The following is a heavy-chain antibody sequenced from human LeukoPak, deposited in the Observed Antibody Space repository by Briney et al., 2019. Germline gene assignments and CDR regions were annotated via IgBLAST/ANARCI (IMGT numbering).Heavy chain of an antibody. D-gene: IGHD3-22*01. CDR1: GGSISSYY. CDR3: ARADYDSSGYYYYYYYGMDV. V-gene: IGHV4-59*01. Sequence: PSETLSLTCTVSGGSISSYYWSWIRQPPGKGLEWIGYIYYSGSTNYNPSLKSRVTISVDTSKNQFSLKLSSVTAADTAVYYCARADYDSSGYYYYYYYGMDVWGQGTTVTVTS. J-gene: IGHJ6*02. CDR2: IYYSGST.